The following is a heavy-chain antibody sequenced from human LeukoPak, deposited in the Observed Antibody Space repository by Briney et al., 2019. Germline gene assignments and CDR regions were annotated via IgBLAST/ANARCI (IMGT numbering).Heavy chain of an antibody. CDR2: IYDSGST. CDR3: ARAPTYYDILTGYYRGYYFDY. V-gene: IGHV4-4*07. Sequence: SETLSLTCSVSGDSISYFYWSWIRQAAGKGLEWIGRIYDSGSTDYNASLKSRVTISVDTSKNQFSLKLSSVTAADTAVYYCARAPTYYDILTGYYRGYYFDYWGQGTLVTVSS. J-gene: IGHJ4*02. CDR1: GDSISYFY. D-gene: IGHD3-9*01.